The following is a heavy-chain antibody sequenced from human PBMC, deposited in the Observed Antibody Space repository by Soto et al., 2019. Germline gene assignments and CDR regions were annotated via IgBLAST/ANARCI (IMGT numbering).Heavy chain of an antibody. CDR1: GFTFSYYW. Sequence: EVQLVESGGGLVQPGESLRLSCAASGFTFSYYWMHWVRQAPGKGLVWVSRIHSDGSSTTYADSVKGRFTISRDNARNTVYLKMNSPRVEDTAVYYCARGDRGAFDIWGQGTVVTVSS. J-gene: IGHJ3*02. CDR3: ARGDRGAFDI. V-gene: IGHV3-74*01. CDR2: IHSDGSST. D-gene: IGHD1-26*01.